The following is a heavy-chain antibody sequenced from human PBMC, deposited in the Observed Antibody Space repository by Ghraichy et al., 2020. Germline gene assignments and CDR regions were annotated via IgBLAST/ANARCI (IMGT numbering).Heavy chain of an antibody. D-gene: IGHD1-26*01. CDR1: GDSFSRDY. V-gene: IGHV4-59*01. CDR2: ISNSGST. Sequence: SETLSLTCTVSGDSFSRDYWSWIRQPPGKGLEWIGDISNSGSTNYSPSLKSRLTISVDTSKNQFSLKLRSVTAADTAGYYCARLEGGATWFDPWGQGTLVTVSS. J-gene: IGHJ5*02. CDR3: ARLEGGATWFDP.